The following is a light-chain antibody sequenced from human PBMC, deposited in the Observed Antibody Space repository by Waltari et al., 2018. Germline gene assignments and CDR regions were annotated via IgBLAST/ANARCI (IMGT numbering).Light chain of an antibody. V-gene: IGLV1-44*01. Sequence: QSVLTQPPSVSGTPGQRVTISFSGSNSNIGGNSVNWYQQLPGTAPKLLIYNDNQGPSGVPDRFSASKSGTSASLAITGLQSEDEAHYYCAVWDDSLGGVFGGGTKLTVL. CDR3: AVWDDSLGGV. CDR2: NDN. CDR1: NSNIGGNS. J-gene: IGLJ3*02.